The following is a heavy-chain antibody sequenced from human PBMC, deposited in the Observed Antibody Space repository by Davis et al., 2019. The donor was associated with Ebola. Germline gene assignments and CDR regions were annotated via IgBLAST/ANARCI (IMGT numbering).Heavy chain of an antibody. D-gene: IGHD1-14*01. CDR2: IYHSGST. Sequence: PSETLSLTCAVSGGSISSSNWWSWVRQPPGKGLEWIGEIYHSGSTNYNPSLKSRVTISVDKSKNQFSLKLSSVTAADTAVYYCARISGIKWYYYYYGMDVWGQGTTVTVSS. CDR1: GGSISSSNW. J-gene: IGHJ6*02. CDR3: ARISGIKWYYYYYGMDV. V-gene: IGHV4-4*02.